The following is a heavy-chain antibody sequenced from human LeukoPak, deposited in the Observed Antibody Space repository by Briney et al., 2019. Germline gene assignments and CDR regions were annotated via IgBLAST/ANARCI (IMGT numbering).Heavy chain of an antibody. Sequence: ASVTVSCKASGYTFTSNYIHWVRQAPGQGLEWMGMIYPRDGSTSYAQKFQGRVTLTRDTSTSTVHMELSGLRSEDTAVYDCAREQEGFDYWGQGTLVTVSS. CDR3: AREQEGFDY. V-gene: IGHV1-46*01. J-gene: IGHJ4*02. CDR2: IYPRDGST. CDR1: GYTFTSNY.